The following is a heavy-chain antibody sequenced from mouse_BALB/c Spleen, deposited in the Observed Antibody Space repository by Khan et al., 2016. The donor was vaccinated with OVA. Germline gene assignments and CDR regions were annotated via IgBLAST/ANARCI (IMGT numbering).Heavy chain of an antibody. CDR1: GYTFSDYN. J-gene: IGHJ3*01. CDR3: VRSGYGSFAF. V-gene: IGHV1S29*02. D-gene: IGHD1-2*01. CDR2: IYPNDGGS. Sequence: VQLQQSGPELVKPGASVKISCKASGYTFSDYNMDWVKQSHGKRLEWLGYIYPNDGGSGYNQKFKTKATFPVDLSSSTAYMWLSSLTSEDSAVYYCVRSGYGSFAFWGQGTLVTVS.